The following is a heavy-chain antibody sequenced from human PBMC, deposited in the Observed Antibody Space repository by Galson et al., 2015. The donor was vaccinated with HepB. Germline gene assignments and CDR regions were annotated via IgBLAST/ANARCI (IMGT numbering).Heavy chain of an antibody. CDR1: GFTFSSYA. Sequence: SLRLSCAASGFTFSSYAMSWVRQAPGKGLEWVSAISGSGGSTYYADSVKGRFTISRDNSKNTLYLQMNSLRAEDTAVYYCAKDPTIVVVPAAKYFDYWGQGTLVTVSS. D-gene: IGHD2-2*01. J-gene: IGHJ4*02. CDR2: ISGSGGST. CDR3: AKDPTIVVVPAAKYFDY. V-gene: IGHV3-23*01.